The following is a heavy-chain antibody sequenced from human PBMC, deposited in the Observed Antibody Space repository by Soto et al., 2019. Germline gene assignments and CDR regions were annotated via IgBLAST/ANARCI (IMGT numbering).Heavy chain of an antibody. V-gene: IGHV3-74*01. CDR3: ARGGDYVWGSYRYPLDY. CDR2: INSDGSST. D-gene: IGHD3-16*02. Sequence: GSLRLSCTASGFTFSSYWMHWVRQAPGKGLVWVSRINSDGSSTSYADSVKGRFTISRDNAKNTLYLQMNSLRAEDTAVYYCARGGDYVWGSYRYPLDYWGQGTLVTVSS. CDR1: GFTFSSYW. J-gene: IGHJ4*02.